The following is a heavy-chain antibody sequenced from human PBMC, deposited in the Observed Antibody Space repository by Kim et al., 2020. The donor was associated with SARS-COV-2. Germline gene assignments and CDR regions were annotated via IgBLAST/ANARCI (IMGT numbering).Heavy chain of an antibody. J-gene: IGHJ5*02. CDR1: GYTFTSYA. CDR2: INTNTGNP. D-gene: IGHD5-18*01. Sequence: ASVKVSCKASGYTFTSYAMNWVRQAPGQGLEWMGWINTNTGNPTYAQGFTGRFVFSLDTSVSTAYLQISSLKAEDTAVYYCARDAGYSYGWGNNWFDPWGQGTLVTVSS. CDR3: ARDAGYSYGWGNNWFDP. V-gene: IGHV7-4-1*02.